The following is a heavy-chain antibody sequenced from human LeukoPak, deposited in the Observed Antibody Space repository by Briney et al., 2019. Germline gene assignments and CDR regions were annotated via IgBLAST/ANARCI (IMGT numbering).Heavy chain of an antibody. CDR2: IFHSGTT. D-gene: IGHD1-26*01. Sequence: PSETLSLTCTVSGYSISGGYYGGWIRQPPGKGLEWIGYIFHSGTTYYNSSLKSRVTISVDTSKNQFSLKLSSVTAADTAVYYCARRSGWELSNYFDYWGPGTLVTVSS. CDR1: GYSISGGYY. V-gene: IGHV4-38-2*02. J-gene: IGHJ4*02. CDR3: ARRSGWELSNYFDY.